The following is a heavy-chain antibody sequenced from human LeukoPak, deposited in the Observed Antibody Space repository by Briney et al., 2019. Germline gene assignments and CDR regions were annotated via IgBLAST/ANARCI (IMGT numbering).Heavy chain of an antibody. Sequence: PGGSLRLSCAASGFTFSSYSMNWVRQAPGKGLEWVSYISSSSSTIYYADSVKGRFTISRDNSKNTLYLQMNSLRAEDTAVYYCAKGTHFTIFGVVPDYWGQGTLVTVSS. CDR1: GFTFSSYS. CDR3: AKGTHFTIFGVVPDY. CDR2: ISSSSSTI. D-gene: IGHD3-3*01. J-gene: IGHJ4*02. V-gene: IGHV3-48*01.